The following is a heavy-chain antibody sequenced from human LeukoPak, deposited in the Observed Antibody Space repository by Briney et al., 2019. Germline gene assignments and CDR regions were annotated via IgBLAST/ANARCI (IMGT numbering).Heavy chain of an antibody. Sequence: PGGSLRLSCAASGFTVSSNYMSWVRQAPGKGLEWVSVIYSGGSTNYADSVKGRFTISRDNSKNTLYLQMNSLRAEDTAVYYCAKDTYCSSTSCYTGLDYWGQGTLVTVSS. D-gene: IGHD2-2*02. J-gene: IGHJ4*02. CDR2: IYSGGST. V-gene: IGHV3-53*01. CDR3: AKDTYCSSTSCYTGLDY. CDR1: GFTVSSNY.